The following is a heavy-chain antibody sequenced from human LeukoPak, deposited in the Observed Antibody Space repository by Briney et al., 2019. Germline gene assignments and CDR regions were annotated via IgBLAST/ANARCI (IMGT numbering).Heavy chain of an antibody. J-gene: IGHJ1*01. CDR2: ISAGGDIT. V-gene: IGHV3-23*01. CDR3: AKVANSESPG. Sequence: GGSLRLSCAASGFTFSSYAMTWVRQAQGKGLGWVSSISAGGDITYYADSVKGRFTISRDNSKSTLYMEMNSLRGEDTAVYYCAKVANSESPGWGQGTPVTVSS. D-gene: IGHD1-26*01. CDR1: GFTFSSYA.